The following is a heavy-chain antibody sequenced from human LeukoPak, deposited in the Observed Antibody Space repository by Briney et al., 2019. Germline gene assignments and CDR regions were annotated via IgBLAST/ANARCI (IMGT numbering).Heavy chain of an antibody. CDR2: IWHDGNNK. CDR3: AKVRPPSPLAAVTLFDY. D-gene: IGHD6-13*01. CDR1: GFTFSSYA. V-gene: IGHV3-30*04. J-gene: IGHJ4*02. Sequence: PGGSLRLSCAASGFTFSSYAMHWVRQAPGKGLEWVAVIWHDGNNKYYADSVKGRFTISRDNSKNTLYLQMNSLRAEDTAVYYCAKVRPPSPLAAVTLFDYWGQGTLVTVSS.